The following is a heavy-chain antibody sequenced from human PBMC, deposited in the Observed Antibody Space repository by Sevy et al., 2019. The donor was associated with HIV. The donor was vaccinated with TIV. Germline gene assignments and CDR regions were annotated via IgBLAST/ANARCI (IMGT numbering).Heavy chain of an antibody. CDR3: ATNTDYGDSDN. CDR1: GYTLTELS. V-gene: IGHV1-24*01. J-gene: IGHJ4*02. Sequence: APVKVSCKVSGYTLTELSMHWVRQAPGKGLEWMGSFDTEDGETLYAQKFQGRVTMTEDTSTDTAYMELSSLRSEDTAVYYCATNTDYGDSDNWGQGTLVTVSS. CDR2: FDTEDGET. D-gene: IGHD4-17*01.